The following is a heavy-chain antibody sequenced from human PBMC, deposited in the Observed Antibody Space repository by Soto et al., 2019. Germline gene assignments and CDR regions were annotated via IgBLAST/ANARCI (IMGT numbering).Heavy chain of an antibody. CDR1: GGSFSGYY. CDR3: ARLMAHGGDFDY. V-gene: IGHV4-34*01. J-gene: IGHJ4*02. CDR2: INHSGST. Sequence: SETLSLTCAVYGGSFSGYYWSWIRQPPGKGLEWIGKINHSGSTNYNPSLKSRVTISVDTSKNQFSLKLSSVTAADTAVYYCARLMAHGGDFDYWGQGTLVTVSS. D-gene: IGHD2-8*01.